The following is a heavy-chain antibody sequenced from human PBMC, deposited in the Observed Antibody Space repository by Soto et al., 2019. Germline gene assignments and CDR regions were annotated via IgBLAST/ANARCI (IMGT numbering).Heavy chain of an antibody. CDR3: ANLDTVMVTDYYGMDV. V-gene: IGHV3-23*01. CDR2: ISGSGGST. D-gene: IGHD5-18*01. J-gene: IGHJ6*02. CDR1: GFTFSSYA. Sequence: PGGSLRLSCAASGFTFSSYAMSWVRQSPGKGLEWGSSISGSGGSTYFADSVKGRFTISRDNSKNTLYLQMNSLRAEDTAVYYCANLDTVMVTDYYGMDVWGQGTTVTVSS.